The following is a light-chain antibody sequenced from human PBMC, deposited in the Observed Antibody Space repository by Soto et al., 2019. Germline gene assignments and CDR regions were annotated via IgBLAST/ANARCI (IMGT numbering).Light chain of an antibody. J-gene: IGKJ4*01. CDR2: DAS. CDR1: QTVAKNY. CDR3: QQYASATLT. V-gene: IGKV3-20*01. Sequence: EIVLTQSPGTLSLSPGERATLSCRASQTVAKNYLAWYQQQPGQAPRLLIYDASTRATGIPDRFTGSGSATDFTLTINRLEPEDFAVYYCQQYASATLTFGGGTKVEIK.